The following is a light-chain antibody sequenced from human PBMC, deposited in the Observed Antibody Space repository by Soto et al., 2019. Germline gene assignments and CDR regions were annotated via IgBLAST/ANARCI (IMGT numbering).Light chain of an antibody. J-gene: IGKJ1*01. CDR1: QSVLYSSNNKNY. CDR2: WAS. CDR3: QASHCPQT. Sequence: VMTHATAPLAVSLGERATINCTSSQSVLYSSNNKNYIAWYQQKPGQPPKLLIYWASTRESGDAIRGRGGVSGFVLTHTSSVRAWDEGVVYCMQASHCPQTVGQGTKVDIK. V-gene: IGKV4-1*01.